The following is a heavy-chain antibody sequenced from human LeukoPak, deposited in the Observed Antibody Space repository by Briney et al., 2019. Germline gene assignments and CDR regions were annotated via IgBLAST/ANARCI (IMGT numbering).Heavy chain of an antibody. D-gene: IGHD6-19*01. CDR2: ISSSGSTI. Sequence: PGGSLRLSCAASGFTFSSYEMNWVRQAPGKGLEWVSYISSSGSTIYYADSVKGRFTISRDNAKNSLYLQMNSLRAEDTAVYYCAKAGSGWSYYYYMDVWGKGTTVTVSS. CDR1: GFTFSSYE. J-gene: IGHJ6*03. V-gene: IGHV3-48*03. CDR3: AKAGSGWSYYYYMDV.